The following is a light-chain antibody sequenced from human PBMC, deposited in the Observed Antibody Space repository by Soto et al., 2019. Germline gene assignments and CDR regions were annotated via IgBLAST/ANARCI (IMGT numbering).Light chain of an antibody. CDR3: SSYTSSSTLV. V-gene: IGLV2-14*01. CDR1: SSDIGGYIY. J-gene: IGLJ2*01. CDR2: EVN. Sequence: QSALTQPASVSGSPGQSITISCTGTSSDIGGYIYVSWYQQHPGKAPKLMIYEVNHRPSDVSNRFSASKSGNTASLTISGLQAEDEADYYCSSYTSSSTLVFGGGTKVTVL.